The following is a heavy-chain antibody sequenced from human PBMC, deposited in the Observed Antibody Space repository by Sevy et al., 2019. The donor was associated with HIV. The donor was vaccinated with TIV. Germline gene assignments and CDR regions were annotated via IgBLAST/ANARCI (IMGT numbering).Heavy chain of an antibody. CDR1: GFTFSSYW. D-gene: IGHD4-17*01. J-gene: IGHJ6*02. CDR3: ARPRANYVDHYFFYAMDV. Sequence: GGSLRLSCAASGFTFSSYWMHWVRQAPGKGLVWVSHISSDGSGSSYADSVKGRFTISRDNAKNTLYLQMNSLTTEDTAVYYCARPRANYVDHYFFYAMDVWGQGTTVTVSS. CDR2: ISSDGSGS. V-gene: IGHV3-74*01.